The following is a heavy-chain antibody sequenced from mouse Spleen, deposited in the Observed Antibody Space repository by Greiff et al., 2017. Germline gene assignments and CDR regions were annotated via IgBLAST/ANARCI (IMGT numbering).Heavy chain of an antibody. CDR2: ISSGGSYT. CDR1: GFTFSSYA. CDR3: ARHGGNYEDAMDY. V-gene: IGHV5-9-3*01. J-gene: IGHJ4*01. Sequence: EVKVVESGGGLVKPGGSLKLSCAASGFTFSSYAMSWVRQTPEKRLEWVATISSGGSYTYYPDSVKGRFTISRDNAKNTLYLQMSSLRSEDTAMYYCARHGGNYEDAMDYWGQGTSVTVSS. D-gene: IGHD2-1*01.